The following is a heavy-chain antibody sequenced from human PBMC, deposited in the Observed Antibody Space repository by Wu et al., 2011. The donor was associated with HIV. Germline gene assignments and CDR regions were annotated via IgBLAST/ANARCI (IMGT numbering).Heavy chain of an antibody. D-gene: IGHD2-2*01. CDR3: ARSGVSAEYYFYYMND. J-gene: IGHJ6*03. Sequence: SVKVSCRASGYTFTGYYIHWVRQAPGQGLEWMGWINPNSGGTNYAEKFQGRVTMTRDTSISTAYMELSRLRSDDTAVYYCARSGVSAEYYFYYMNDWGKGTTVTVPS. CDR1: GYTFTGYY. CDR2: INPNSGGT. V-gene: IGHV1-2*02.